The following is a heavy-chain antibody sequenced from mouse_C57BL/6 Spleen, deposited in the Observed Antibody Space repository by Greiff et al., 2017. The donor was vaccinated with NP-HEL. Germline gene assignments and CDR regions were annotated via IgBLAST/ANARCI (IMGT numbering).Heavy chain of an antibody. D-gene: IGHD1-1*01. CDR2: IHPNSGST. V-gene: IGHV1-64*01. CDR3: ASDYYGSSDFDY. CDR1: GYTFTSYW. J-gene: IGHJ2*01. Sequence: QVQLQQSGAELVKPGASVKLSCKASGYTFTSYWMHWVKQRPGQGLEWIGMIHPNSGSTNYNEKFKSKATLTVDKSSSTAYMQLSSLTSEDSAVYYCASDYYGSSDFDYWGQGTTLTVSS.